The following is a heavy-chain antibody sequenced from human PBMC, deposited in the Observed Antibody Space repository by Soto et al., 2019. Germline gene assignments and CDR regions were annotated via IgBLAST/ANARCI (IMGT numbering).Heavy chain of an antibody. V-gene: IGHV1-69*06. J-gene: IGHJ6*02. CDR2: IIPIFGTA. Sequence: ASVKVSCKASGGTFSSYAISWVRQAPGQGLEWMGGIIPIFGTANYAQKFQGRVTITADKSTSTAYMELSSLRSEDTAVCYCARGFSSSWYFYYYYYGMDVWGQGXTVTVSS. CDR1: GGTFSSYA. CDR3: ARGFSSSWYFYYYYYGMDV. D-gene: IGHD6-13*01.